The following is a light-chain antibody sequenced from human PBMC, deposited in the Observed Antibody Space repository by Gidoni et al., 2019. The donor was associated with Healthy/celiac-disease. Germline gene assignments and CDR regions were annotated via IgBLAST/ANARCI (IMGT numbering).Light chain of an antibody. CDR1: QSISSW. CDR2: KAS. J-gene: IGKJ2*04. V-gene: IGKV1-5*03. Sequence: DIQMTQSPSTLSASVGDRVTITCRASQSISSWLAWYQQKPVKAPKLLIYKASSLESGVPSRFSGSGSGTEFTLTISSLQPDDFATYYCQQYNSYPCSFGQGTKLEIK. CDR3: QQYNSYPCS.